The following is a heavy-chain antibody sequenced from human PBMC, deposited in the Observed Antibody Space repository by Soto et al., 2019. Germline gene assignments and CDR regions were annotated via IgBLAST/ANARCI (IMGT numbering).Heavy chain of an antibody. CDR1: GFTLDDYA. Sequence: SLRPSFLASGFTLDDYAIPLVRQTPGKGLEWVSGLTWNGEVLGYADSVKGRFTISRDNAKNSLYLEMNSLRPEDTALYYCVKDSESSGYLTHLDYWGQGTLDTVSS. CDR3: VKDSESSGYLTHLDY. V-gene: IGHV3-9*01. J-gene: IGHJ4*02. CDR2: LTWNGEVL. D-gene: IGHD3-22*01.